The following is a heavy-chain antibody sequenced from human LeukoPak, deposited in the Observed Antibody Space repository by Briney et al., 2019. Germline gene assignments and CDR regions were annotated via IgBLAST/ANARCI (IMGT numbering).Heavy chain of an antibody. V-gene: IGHV4-39*07. J-gene: IGHJ4*02. CDR1: GGSLSSSSYY. Sequence: SETLSLTCTVSGGSLSSSSYYWGWIRQPPGKGLGWIGSIYYSGSTYYNPSLKSRVTISVDTSKNQFSLKLSSVTAADTAVYYCAWSITPTYYFDHWGQGTLVTVSS. CDR2: IYYSGST. CDR3: AWSITPTYYFDH.